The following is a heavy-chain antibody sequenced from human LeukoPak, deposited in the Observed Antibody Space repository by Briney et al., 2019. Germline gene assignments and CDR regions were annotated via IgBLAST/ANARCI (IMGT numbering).Heavy chain of an antibody. J-gene: IGHJ4*02. D-gene: IGHD6-13*01. CDR3: TTGAQQLVLSVDY. CDR2: IKSKTDGGTT. Sequence: PGGSLRLSCAASGFTFSNAWMSWVRQAPGKGLEWVGRIKSKTDGGTTDYAAPVKGRFTISRDDSKNTLYLQMNSLKTEDTAVYYCTTGAQQLVLSVDYWGQGTLVTVSS. V-gene: IGHV3-15*01. CDR1: GFTFSNAW.